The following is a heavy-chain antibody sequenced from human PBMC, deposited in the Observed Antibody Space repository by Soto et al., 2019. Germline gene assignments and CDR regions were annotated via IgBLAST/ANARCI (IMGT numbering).Heavy chain of an antibody. J-gene: IGHJ6*02. CDR2: ISYDGSNK. CDR3: AKELLLWFGETYYYGMDV. Sequence: PGGSLRLSCAASGFTFSSYGMHWVRQAPGKGLEWVAVISYDGSNKYYADSVKGRFTISRDNSKNTLYLQMNSLRAEDTAVYYCAKELLLWFGETYYYGMDVWGQGTTVTVS. CDR1: GFTFSSYG. D-gene: IGHD3-10*01. V-gene: IGHV3-30*18.